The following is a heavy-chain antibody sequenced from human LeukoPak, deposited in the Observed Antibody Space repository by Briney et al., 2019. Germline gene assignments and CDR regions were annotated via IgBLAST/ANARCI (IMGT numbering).Heavy chain of an antibody. Sequence: GGSLRLSCAASGFTFSSYSMNWVRQAPGKGLEWVSSISSSSYIYYADSVKGRFTISRDNAKNSLYLQMNSLRAEDTAVYYCARVSRGSSPEFDYWGQGTLVTVSS. J-gene: IGHJ4*02. D-gene: IGHD6-6*01. CDR2: ISSSSYI. V-gene: IGHV3-21*01. CDR3: ARVSRGSSPEFDY. CDR1: GFTFSSYS.